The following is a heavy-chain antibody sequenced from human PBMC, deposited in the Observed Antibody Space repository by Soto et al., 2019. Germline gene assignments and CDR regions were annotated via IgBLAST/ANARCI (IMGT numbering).Heavy chain of an antibody. D-gene: IGHD5-12*01. Sequence: SETLSLTCTVSGGSISSGDYYWSWIRQPPGKGLEWIGYIYYSGSTYYNPSLKSRVTISVDTSKNQFSLKLSSVTAADTAVYYCARGIETLRLDWFDPWGQGTLVTVSS. CDR1: GGSISSGDYY. CDR2: IYYSGST. CDR3: ARGIETLRLDWFDP. V-gene: IGHV4-30-4*01. J-gene: IGHJ5*02.